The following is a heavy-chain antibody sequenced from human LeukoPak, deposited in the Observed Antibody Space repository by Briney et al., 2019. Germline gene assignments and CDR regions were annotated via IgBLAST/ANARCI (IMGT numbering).Heavy chain of an antibody. V-gene: IGHV3-7*03. CDR1: GFTFSSYW. J-gene: IGHJ5*02. Sequence: TGGSLRLSCAVSGFTFSSYWMSWVRQAPGKGLEWVANIKEDGTEKYYQDSVKGRFTISRDNAKNSLYLQMNSLRADDTAVYYCARMSCSSTSCSWFDPWGQGTLVTVSS. CDR3: ARMSCSSTSCSWFDP. D-gene: IGHD2-2*01. CDR2: IKEDGTEK.